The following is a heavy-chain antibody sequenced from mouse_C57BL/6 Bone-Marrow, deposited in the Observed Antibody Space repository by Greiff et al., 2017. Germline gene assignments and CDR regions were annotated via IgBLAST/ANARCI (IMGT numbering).Heavy chain of an antibody. CDR2: INAGSGGT. CDR1: GYAFTSYF. V-gene: IGHV1-54*01. Sequence: QVQLQQSGPELVRPGTSVKVSCKASGYAFTSYFIDWVKQRPGQGLEWIGLINAGSGGTNYNEKFKGKATLTADKSSSTAYMQLSSLTSEDSAVYCCAGYYYGNFAWFAYWGQGTMVTVST. CDR3: AGYYYGNFAWFAY. D-gene: IGHD1-1*01. J-gene: IGHJ3*01.